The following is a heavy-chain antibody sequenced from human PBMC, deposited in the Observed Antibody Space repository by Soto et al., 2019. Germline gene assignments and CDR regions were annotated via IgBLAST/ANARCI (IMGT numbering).Heavy chain of an antibody. D-gene: IGHD2-15*01. V-gene: IGHV1-69*06. CDR2: IIPIFGTA. CDR3: ARGRDESDYCSGGSCYSGYNWFDP. CDR1: GGTFSSYA. Sequence: QVQLVQSGAEVKKPGSSVKVSCKASGGTFSSYAISWVRQAPGQGLEWMGGIIPIFGTANYAQKFQGRVTITADKSTSTAYMELSSLRSEVTAVYYCARGRDESDYCSGGSCYSGYNWFDPWGQGTLVTVSS. J-gene: IGHJ5*02.